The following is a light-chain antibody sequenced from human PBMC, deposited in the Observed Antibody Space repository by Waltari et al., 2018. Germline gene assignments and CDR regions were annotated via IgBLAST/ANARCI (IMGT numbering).Light chain of an antibody. Sequence: SFELSQPSSVSVSPGQTARITCSGDVLAKKYVRWSQQKPGQAPVLVIYEDSKRPSGIPERFSGSSSGTTVTLSISGAQVDDEADYYCFSAADNSAVFGGGTKLAVL. V-gene: IGLV3-27*01. CDR2: EDS. CDR3: FSAADNSAV. CDR1: VLAKKY. J-gene: IGLJ2*01.